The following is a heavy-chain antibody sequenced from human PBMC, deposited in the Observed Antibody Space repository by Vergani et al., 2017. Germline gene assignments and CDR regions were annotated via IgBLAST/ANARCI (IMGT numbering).Heavy chain of an antibody. Sequence: QLQLQESGPGLVKPSETLSLTCTVSGGSISSSSYYWGWIRQPAGKGLEWIGRIYSSGSSNYNPSLKSRVTISVDTSKNQFSLKLSSVTAADTAVYYCARVLARSSGYIGDAFDIWGQGTMVTVSS. CDR3: ARVLARSSGYIGDAFDI. CDR2: IYSSGSS. V-gene: IGHV4-61*02. J-gene: IGHJ3*02. CDR1: GGSISSSSYY. D-gene: IGHD5-18*01.